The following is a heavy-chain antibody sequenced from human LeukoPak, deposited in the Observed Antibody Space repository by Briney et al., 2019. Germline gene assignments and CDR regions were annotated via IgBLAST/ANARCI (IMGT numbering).Heavy chain of an antibody. CDR1: RFTFSSYA. J-gene: IGHJ4*02. CDR3: AMRNLGYCSSTSCYFPFDY. CDR2: ISYDGSNK. V-gene: IGHV3-30*04. Sequence: LRLSCAASRFTFSSYAMHWVRQAPGKGLEWVAVISYDGSNKYYADSVKGRFTISRDNSKNTLYLQMNSLRAEDTAVYYCAMRNLGYCSSTSCYFPFDYWGQGTLVTVSS. D-gene: IGHD2-2*01.